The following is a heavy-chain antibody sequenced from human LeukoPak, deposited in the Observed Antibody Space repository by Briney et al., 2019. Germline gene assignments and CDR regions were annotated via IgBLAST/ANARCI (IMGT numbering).Heavy chain of an antibody. J-gene: IGHJ4*02. D-gene: IGHD3-16*02. CDR2: IYHSGST. CDR3: ARGGTNDYVWGSYRATYDY. Sequence: PSETLSLTCAVSGGSISSRNWWSWVRQPPGKGLEWIGEIYHSGSTNYNPSLKTRVTISVDKSKNQFSLKLSSVTAADTAVYYCARGGTNDYVWGSYRATYDYWGQGTLVTVSS. V-gene: IGHV4-4*02. CDR1: GGSISSRNW.